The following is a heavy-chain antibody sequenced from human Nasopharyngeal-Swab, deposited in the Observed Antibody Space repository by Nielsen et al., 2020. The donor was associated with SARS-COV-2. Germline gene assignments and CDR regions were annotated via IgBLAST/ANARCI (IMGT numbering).Heavy chain of an antibody. V-gene: IGHV1-69*08. Sequence: SVKVSCKASGGSFRNYTLNWVRQAPGQGPEWMGRIIPLLGTVNYAQKFQGRVTIIADMSTSTAHLELDSLRSDDSAVYFCARREGVTGGFDNWGQRTLVSVSS. CDR1: GGSFRNYT. CDR3: ARREGVTGGFDN. J-gene: IGHJ4*02. D-gene: IGHD3-10*01. CDR2: IIPLLGTV.